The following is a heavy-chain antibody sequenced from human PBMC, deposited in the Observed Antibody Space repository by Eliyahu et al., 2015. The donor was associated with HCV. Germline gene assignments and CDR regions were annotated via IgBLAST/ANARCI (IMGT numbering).Heavy chain of an antibody. D-gene: IGHD4-17*01. CDR1: GFTYSSCG. V-gene: IGHV3-30*18. CDR2: ISFDGRNK. Sequence: QVQLVESGGGVVQPGRSLRLSCAASGFTYSSCGMHWVRQAPGKGLEWVTVISFDGRNKYYADSVKGRFTISRDNSKNTLSLQMNNLSAEDTAVYYCAKDQLNVRYGDLTTIDYWGQGTLVTVSS. CDR3: AKDQLNVRYGDLTTIDY. J-gene: IGHJ4*02.